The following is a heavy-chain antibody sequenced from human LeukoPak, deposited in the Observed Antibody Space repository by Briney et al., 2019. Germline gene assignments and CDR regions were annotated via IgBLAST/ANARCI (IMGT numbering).Heavy chain of an antibody. CDR1: GGSFSGYY. CDR3: ARGGSSSWFDP. Sequence: SETLSLTCAVYGGSFSGYYWSWIRQPPGKGLEWIGEINHSGSTNYNPSLKSRVTISVDTSKNQFSLKLSSVTAADTAGYYCARGGSSSWFDPWGQGTLVTVSS. J-gene: IGHJ5*02. D-gene: IGHD6-13*01. V-gene: IGHV4-34*01. CDR2: INHSGST.